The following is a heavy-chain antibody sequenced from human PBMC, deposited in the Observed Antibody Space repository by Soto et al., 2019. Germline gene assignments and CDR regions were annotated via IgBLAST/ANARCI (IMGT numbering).Heavy chain of an antibody. D-gene: IGHD2-8*01. CDR1: RFNFSDYY. Sequence: PQRLSYKSSRFNFSDYYMRLVVKGPWKWLVWFCRSKNKGKTYTTEHAASVKGRLTISRDDLKKLLYLQMNSLKTEDTSVYYCARVSDYYYGMEVLGQGATDTVSP. J-gene: IGHJ6*01. CDR2: SKNKGKTYTT. CDR3: ARVSDYYYGMEV. V-gene: IGHV3-72*01.